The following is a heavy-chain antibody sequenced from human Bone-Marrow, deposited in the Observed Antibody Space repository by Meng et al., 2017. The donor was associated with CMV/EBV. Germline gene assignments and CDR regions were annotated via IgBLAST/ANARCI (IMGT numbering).Heavy chain of an antibody. V-gene: IGHV4-39*07. Sequence: SETLSLTCTVSGGSISSSSYYWGWIRQPPGKGLEWIGSIYYSGSTYYNPSLKSRVTISVDTSKNQFSLKLSSVTAADTAVYYCAKIDIGYCTNGVCYTDDYWGQGTRVTGSS. CDR1: GGSISSSSYY. CDR3: AKIDIGYCTNGVCYTDDY. J-gene: IGHJ4*02. D-gene: IGHD2-8*01. CDR2: IYYSGST.